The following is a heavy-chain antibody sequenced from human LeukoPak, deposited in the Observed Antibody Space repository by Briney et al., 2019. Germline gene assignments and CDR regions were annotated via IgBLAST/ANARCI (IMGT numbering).Heavy chain of an antibody. Sequence: GGSLRLSCAASGFTFSSYSMNWVRQAPGKGLEWLSYISTSSTIYYADSVKGRFTISRDNAKNSLYLQMNSLRAEDTAVYYCARDFEGATPFDYRGQGTLVTVSS. J-gene: IGHJ4*02. CDR1: GFTFSSYS. V-gene: IGHV3-48*01. CDR2: ISTSSTI. D-gene: IGHD1-26*01. CDR3: ARDFEGATPFDY.